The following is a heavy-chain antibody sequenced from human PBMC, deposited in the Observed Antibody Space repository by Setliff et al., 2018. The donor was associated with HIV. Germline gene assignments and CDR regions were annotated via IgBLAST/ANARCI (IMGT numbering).Heavy chain of an antibody. J-gene: IGHJ5*02. CDR2: INTDSANT. D-gene: IGHD3-3*01. V-gene: IGHV1-18*01. Sequence: ASVKVSCKALGYTFNNYGVTWVRQAPGQGLEWVGWINTDSANTNYAQKFLGRVTMATDTSTNTVYMDLRSLKSDDTAVYHCARDPTAPSVTLFGVAGGTYWFDPWGQGTLVTV. CDR3: ARDPTAPSVTLFGVAGGTYWFDP. CDR1: GYTFNNYG.